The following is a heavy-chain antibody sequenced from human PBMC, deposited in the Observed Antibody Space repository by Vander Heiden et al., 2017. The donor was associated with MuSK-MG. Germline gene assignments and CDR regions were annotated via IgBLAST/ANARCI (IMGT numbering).Heavy chain of an antibody. V-gene: IGHV3-23*01. J-gene: IGHJ4*02. CDR2: ISAGGGST. D-gene: IGHD6-19*01. CDR3: AKGSYSTGWFFDY. CDR1: GFTFSSHA. Sequence: EVQVLESGGGLVQPGGSLRLPRAASGFTFSSHAICWVRQAPGKGLEWVSTISAGGGSTYYADAVKGRFTISRDNSKNTLYLQMNRMRAEDTAVYYCAKGSYSTGWFFDYWGQGTLVTVSS.